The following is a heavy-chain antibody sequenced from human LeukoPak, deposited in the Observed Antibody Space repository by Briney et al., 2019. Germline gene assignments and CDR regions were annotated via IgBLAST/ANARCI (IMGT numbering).Heavy chain of an antibody. CDR1: GGSISSYY. D-gene: IGHD7-27*01. Sequence: TSETLSLTCTVSGGSISSYYWSWIRQPPGKGLEWIGYIYYSGSTNYNPSLKSRVTISVDTSKNQCSLKLSSVTAADPAVYYCATRKLGNDYWGQGTLVTVSS. V-gene: IGHV4-59*01. CDR2: IYYSGST. J-gene: IGHJ4*02. CDR3: ATRKLGNDY.